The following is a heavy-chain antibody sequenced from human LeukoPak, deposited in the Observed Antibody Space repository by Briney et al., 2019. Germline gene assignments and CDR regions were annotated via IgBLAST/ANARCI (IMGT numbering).Heavy chain of an antibody. CDR2: IYYSGST. V-gene: IGHV4-39*07. Sequence: SETLSLTCAVSGGSISSTTSYWGWIRQPPGKGLEWIGRIYYSGSTFYNPSLKSRVTISLDTSKNQFSLKLISLTAADTAAYYCARVEYGDYGWFDPWGQGTLVTVSS. D-gene: IGHD4-17*01. CDR3: ARVEYGDYGWFDP. CDR1: GGSISSTTSY. J-gene: IGHJ5*02.